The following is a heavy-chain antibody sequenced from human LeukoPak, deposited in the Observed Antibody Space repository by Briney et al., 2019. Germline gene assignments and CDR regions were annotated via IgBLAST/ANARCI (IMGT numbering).Heavy chain of an antibody. CDR2: ISGSGGST. CDR1: GFTFSSYA. CDR3: AKGEVIVVVVAATPDYFDY. D-gene: IGHD2-15*01. J-gene: IGHJ4*02. Sequence: GGSLRLSCAASGFTFSSYAMSWVRQAPGKGLEWVSAISGSGGSTYYADSVKGRFTISRDNSKNTLYLQMNSLRAEDTAVYYCAKGEVIVVVVAATPDYFDYWGQGTLVTVSS. V-gene: IGHV3-23*01.